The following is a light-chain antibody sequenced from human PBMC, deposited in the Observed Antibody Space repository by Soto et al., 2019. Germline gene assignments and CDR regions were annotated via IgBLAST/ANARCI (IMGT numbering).Light chain of an antibody. J-gene: IGLJ3*02. V-gene: IGLV2-8*01. CDR1: GGDIGTYKD. CDR3: TSYAGSSNWV. CDR2: EVS. Sequence: QSALTQPPSASGSPGQSVTISCTGTGGDIGTYKDVSWYQQPPGQAPKLIIYEVSKRPSGVPGRFFGSKSGNAASLTVSGLQAEDEADYYCTSYAGSSNWVFGGGTQLTVL.